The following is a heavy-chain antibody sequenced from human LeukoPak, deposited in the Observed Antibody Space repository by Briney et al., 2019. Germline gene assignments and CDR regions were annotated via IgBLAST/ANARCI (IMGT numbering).Heavy chain of an antibody. Sequence: HVASVKDSCKASGYTFTTYDINWVRQATGQGLEWMGWINPNSGNTGYAQKFQGRVTLTRDTSISTAYMELSRLRSDDTAVYYCARDIAVAGFDYWGQGTLVTVSS. CDR1: GYTFTTYD. CDR2: INPNSGNT. V-gene: IGHV1-8*02. D-gene: IGHD6-19*01. J-gene: IGHJ4*02. CDR3: ARDIAVAGFDY.